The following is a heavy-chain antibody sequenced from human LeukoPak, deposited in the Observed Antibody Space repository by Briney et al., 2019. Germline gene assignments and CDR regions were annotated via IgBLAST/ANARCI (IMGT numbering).Heavy chain of an antibody. CDR1: GYNFNYYA. CDR3: ARAGGRLIDY. Sequence: GASVKVSCKASGYNFNYYAMYWVRQAPGQRLEWMGWINGGNDTTKYSQKFQGRVTMTRNTSISTAYMELSSLRSEDTAVYYCARAGGRLIDYWGQGTLVTVSS. D-gene: IGHD2-8*02. J-gene: IGHJ4*02. V-gene: IGHV1-3*01. CDR2: INGGNDTT.